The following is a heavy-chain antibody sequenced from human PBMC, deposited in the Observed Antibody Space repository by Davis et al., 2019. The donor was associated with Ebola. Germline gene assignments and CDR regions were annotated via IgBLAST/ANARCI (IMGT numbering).Heavy chain of an antibody. V-gene: IGHV5-10-1*01. CDR2: IDPSDSYT. CDR3: ARRGYSGLYHGFDV. CDR1: GYSFTSYW. D-gene: IGHD1-26*01. J-gene: IGHJ4*02. Sequence: GESLKISCKGSGYSFTSYWISWVRQVPGKGLEWMGRIDPSDSYTNYSPSFQGHVTISADKSISTAYLQWSSLKASDTAIYYCARRGYSGLYHGFDVWGQGTLVTVSS.